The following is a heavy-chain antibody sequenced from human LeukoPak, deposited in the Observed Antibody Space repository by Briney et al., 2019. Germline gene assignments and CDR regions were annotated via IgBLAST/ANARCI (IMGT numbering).Heavy chain of an antibody. J-gene: IGHJ4*02. CDR2: IYISGST. V-gene: IGHV4-59*10. CDR1: GGSFSGYY. D-gene: IGHD3-22*01. CDR3: ARAGYSYGQRDDTYYYDSSGYYYFDY. Sequence: SETLSLTCAVYGGSFSGYYWSWIRQPAGKGLEWIGRIYISGSTNYNPSLKSRVTISVDTSKNQFSLKLSSVTAADTAVYYCARAGYSYGQRDDTYYYDSSGYYYFDYWGQGTLVTVSS.